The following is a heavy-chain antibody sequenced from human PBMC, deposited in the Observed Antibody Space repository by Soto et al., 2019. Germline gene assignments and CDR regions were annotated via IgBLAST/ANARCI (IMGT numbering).Heavy chain of an antibody. J-gene: IGHJ3*02. CDR3: ARESGAGTAGDAFDI. Sequence: ASVKVSCKASGYTFNSYGISWVRQAPGQGLEWMGWISAYNGNTNYAQKLQGRVTMNTDTSTSSAYMELRSLRSDDTAVYYCARESGAGTAGDAFDIWGQGTMVTVSS. D-gene: IGHD6-19*01. CDR2: ISAYNGNT. V-gene: IGHV1-18*01. CDR1: GYTFNSYG.